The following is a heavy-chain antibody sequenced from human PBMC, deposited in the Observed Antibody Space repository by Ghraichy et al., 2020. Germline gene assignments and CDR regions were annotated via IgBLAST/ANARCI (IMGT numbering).Heavy chain of an antibody. Sequence: SETLSLTCAVYGGSFSGYFWTWIRQPPGKGLEWIGEIDHSGSTLYNPSLKSRVPVSVDPSKNQFFLKLSSVAAADTAVYYCGRKAHYDSVDYWGQGTLVIVSS. CDR3: GRKAHYDSVDY. J-gene: IGHJ4*02. D-gene: IGHD5-12*01. CDR2: IDHSGST. V-gene: IGHV4-34*01. CDR1: GGSFSGYF.